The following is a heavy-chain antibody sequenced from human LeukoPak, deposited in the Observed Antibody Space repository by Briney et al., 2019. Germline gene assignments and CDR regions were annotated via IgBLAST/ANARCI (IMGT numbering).Heavy chain of an antibody. CDR1: GYPFSEYS. D-gene: IGHD1-1*01. CDR3: ARDHNYAFDN. CDR2: IGISSGNT. J-gene: IGHJ4*02. V-gene: IGHV3-11*06. Sequence: GGSLRLSCAASGYPFSEYSMNWVRQAPGKGLEWISYIGISSGNTKYADSVKGRFTVSGDNARNSLYLQMNSLRVEDTAVYYCARDHNYAFDNWGQGTLVTVSS.